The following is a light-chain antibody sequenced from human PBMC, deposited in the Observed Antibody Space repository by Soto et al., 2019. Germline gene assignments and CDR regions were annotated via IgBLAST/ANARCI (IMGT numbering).Light chain of an antibody. CDR2: RNN. Sequence: QAVVTQPPSASGTPGQKVTISCTGSSSHLGSNSVTWYQQFPGTAPKLLIYRNNDRPSGVPDRFSGSKSGTSASLAISGRQSEDEADFYCAAWDDSVNGVVFGGGTKLTVL. CDR1: SSHLGSNS. CDR3: AAWDDSVNGVV. J-gene: IGLJ2*01. V-gene: IGLV1-44*01.